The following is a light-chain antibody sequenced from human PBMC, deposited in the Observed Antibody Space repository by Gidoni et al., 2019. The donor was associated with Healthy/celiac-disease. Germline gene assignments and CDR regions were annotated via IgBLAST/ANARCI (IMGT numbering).Light chain of an antibody. J-gene: IGLJ3*02. V-gene: IGLV3-21*03. CDR2: DDS. Sequence: SYVLTQPPSVSVAPGKTARITCGGNNIGSKSVHWYQQKPGRAPVLVVYDDSDRPSGIPERFSGSNSGNTATLTISRVEAGDEADYYCQVWDSSSDAWVFGGGTKLTVL. CDR1: NIGSKS. CDR3: QVWDSSSDAWV.